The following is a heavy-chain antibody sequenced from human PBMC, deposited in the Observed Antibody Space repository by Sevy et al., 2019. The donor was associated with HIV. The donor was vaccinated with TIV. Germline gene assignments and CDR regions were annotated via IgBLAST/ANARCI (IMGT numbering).Heavy chain of an antibody. CDR3: ATEALDGEGGDYYDYGFDV. Sequence: GGSLRLSCAASGFTFSHNWMSWVRQAPGKGLEWVGRIRSETEGGTTDYAAPVKGRFTISRDDSKNTLYLQMNSLKTEDTAVYYCATEALDGEGGDYYDYGFDVWGQGTTVTVSS. D-gene: IGHD4-17*01. CDR1: GFTFSHNW. J-gene: IGHJ6*02. CDR2: IRSETEGGTT. V-gene: IGHV3-15*01.